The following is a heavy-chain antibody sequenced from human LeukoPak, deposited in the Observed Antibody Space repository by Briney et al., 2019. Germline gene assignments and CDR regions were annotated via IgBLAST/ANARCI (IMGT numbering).Heavy chain of an antibody. CDR2: IKQDGSEK. Sequence: QTGGSLRLSCAASGFTFSSYWMSWVRQAPGKGLEWVANIKQDGSEKYYVDSVKGRFTISRDNAKNSLYLQMNSLRAEDTAVYYCAKDQGDGYLIAGLILDYWGQGTLVTVSS. CDR1: GFTFSSYW. V-gene: IGHV3-7*01. J-gene: IGHJ4*02. D-gene: IGHD5-24*01. CDR3: AKDQGDGYLIAGLILDY.